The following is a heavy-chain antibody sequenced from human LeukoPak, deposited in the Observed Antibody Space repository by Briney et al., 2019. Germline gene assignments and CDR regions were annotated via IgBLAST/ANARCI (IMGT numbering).Heavy chain of an antibody. CDR1: GFTFSTYS. J-gene: IGHJ4*02. Sequence: PGGSLRLSCAASGFTFSTYSMNWVRQAPGKGLEWVSSISSSGSYIYYADSVKGRFTISRDNAKNSMYLQMNSLRAEDTAVYYCATERVVVPADPNNYWGQGTLVTVSS. D-gene: IGHD2-2*01. V-gene: IGHV3-21*01. CDR3: ATERVVVPADPNNY. CDR2: ISSSGSYI.